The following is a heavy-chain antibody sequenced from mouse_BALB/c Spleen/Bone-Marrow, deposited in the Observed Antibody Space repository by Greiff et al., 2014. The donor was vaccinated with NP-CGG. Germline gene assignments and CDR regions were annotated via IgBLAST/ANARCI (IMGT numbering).Heavy chain of an antibody. CDR1: GYTFTSYW. V-gene: IGHV1-87*01. D-gene: IGHD1-1*01. J-gene: IGHJ4*01. CDR2: IYPGDGDT. CDR3: AAYYGSSYWAMDY. Sequence: LQEPGAELARPGASVNLSCKASGYTFTSYWMQWVKQRPGQGLEWIGAIYPGDGDTRYTQKSKGKATLTADKSSSTAYMQLSSLASEDSAVYYCAAYYGSSYWAMDYWGQGTSVTVSS.